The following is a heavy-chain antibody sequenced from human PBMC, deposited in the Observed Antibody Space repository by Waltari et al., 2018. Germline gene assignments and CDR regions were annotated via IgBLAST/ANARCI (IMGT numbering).Heavy chain of an antibody. V-gene: IGHV3-66*01. CDR3: AKDAGPVAAEGDY. CDR1: VFTVRRHY. Sequence: EVQLVASGGGLVQPGGSLRLSCAASVFTVRRHYMSWVRQAPGKGLEWVSLIYSDGRTYYADSVKGRFTISRDNYKNTVYLQMSRLRVEDTAVYYCAKDAGPVAAEGDYWGQGTLVTVSS. CDR2: IYSDGRT. J-gene: IGHJ4*02. D-gene: IGHD6-19*01.